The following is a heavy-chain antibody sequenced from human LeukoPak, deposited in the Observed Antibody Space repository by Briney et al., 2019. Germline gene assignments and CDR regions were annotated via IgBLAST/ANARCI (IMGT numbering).Heavy chain of an antibody. V-gene: IGHV4-30-2*01. J-gene: IGHJ4*02. CDR3: ATDRPRAGSWYDY. CDR1: GGSISSGGYY. CDR2: IYHSGST. Sequence: SQTLSLTCTVSGGSISSGGYYWSWLRQPPGKGLEWIGYIYHSGSTYYNPSLKSRVTISVDRSKNQFSLRLSSVTAADTAVYYCATDRPRAGSWYDYWGQGTLVTVSS. D-gene: IGHD6-13*01.